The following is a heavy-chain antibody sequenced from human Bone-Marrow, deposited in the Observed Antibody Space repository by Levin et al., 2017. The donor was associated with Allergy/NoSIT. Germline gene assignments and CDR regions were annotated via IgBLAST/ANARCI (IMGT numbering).Heavy chain of an antibody. CDR1: GFTFSNHW. D-gene: IGHD5-24*01. V-gene: IGHV3-74*01. J-gene: IGHJ4*02. CDR3: ARGGLGGDGYNY. Sequence: GGSLRLSCAGSGFTFSNHWMHWVRQVPGKGLVWVSLTNTDDTSKRYADSVKGRFTISRDNAKNTLYLQMNSLRVEDTAVYYCARGGLGGDGYNYWGQGTLVTVSS. CDR2: TNTDDTSK.